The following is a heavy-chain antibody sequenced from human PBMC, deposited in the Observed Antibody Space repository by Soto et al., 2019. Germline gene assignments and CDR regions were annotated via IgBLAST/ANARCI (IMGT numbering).Heavy chain of an antibody. D-gene: IGHD5-18*01. CDR3: AKPLDGYSYGSAFDI. CDR1: QFTFSNYG. CDR2: ISGSDGST. Sequence: EVRLLESGGGLVQRGGSLRLSCAASQFTFSNYGMNWVRQASGKGLEWVSGISGSDGSTYYADSVKGRFTISRDDSKNMLSLQMNSLRVEDTAVYYCAKPLDGYSYGSAFDIWGQGTMVTVSS. J-gene: IGHJ3*02. V-gene: IGHV3-23*01.